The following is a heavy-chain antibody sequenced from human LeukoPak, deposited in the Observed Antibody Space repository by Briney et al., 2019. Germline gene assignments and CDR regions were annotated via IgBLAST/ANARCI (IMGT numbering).Heavy chain of an antibody. D-gene: IGHD3-22*01. V-gene: IGHV5-51*03. Sequence: GESLKISCTGSGYSFTSYWMGWVRQMPGKGLEWMGIIYTGDSDTIYSPSFQGQVTISADKSISTAYLQWSSLKASDTAMYYCARWVGSDSSGYGDYWRPGTLVTVSS. CDR2: IYTGDSDT. CDR1: GYSFTSYW. J-gene: IGHJ4*02. CDR3: ARWVGSDSSGYGDY.